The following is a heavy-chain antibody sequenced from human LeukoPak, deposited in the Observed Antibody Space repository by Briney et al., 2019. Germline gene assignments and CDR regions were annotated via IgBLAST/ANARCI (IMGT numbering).Heavy chain of an antibody. Sequence: PSETLSLTCSVSGCSISSGYFWGWIRQLPGKALEWVGSIHHSGNTYYNPSLKTRVTRSVDTSNNQFSLKLTSVTAADTAVYYCARERPPSSSGYYDYWAQGTLVTVSS. V-gene: IGHV4-38-2*02. CDR2: IHHSGNT. CDR3: ARERPPSSSGYYDY. D-gene: IGHD3-22*01. CDR1: GCSISSGYF. J-gene: IGHJ4*02.